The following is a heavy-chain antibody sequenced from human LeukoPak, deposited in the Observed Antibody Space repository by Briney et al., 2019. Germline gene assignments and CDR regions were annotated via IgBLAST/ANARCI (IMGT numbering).Heavy chain of an antibody. V-gene: IGHV3-30-3*01. J-gene: IGHJ4*02. Sequence: GSLRLSCAASGFTFSSYAMHWVRQAPGKGLEWVAVISYDGSNKYYADSVKGRFTISRDNSKNTLYLQMNSLRAEDTAVYYCAREHYGDDFDYWGQGTLVTVSS. CDR3: AREHYGDDFDY. CDR1: GFTFSSYA. D-gene: IGHD4-17*01. CDR2: ISYDGSNK.